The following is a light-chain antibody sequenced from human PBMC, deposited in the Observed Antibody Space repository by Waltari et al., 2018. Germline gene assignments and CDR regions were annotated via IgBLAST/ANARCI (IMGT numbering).Light chain of an antibody. CDR2: AAS. CDR1: QSISTY. V-gene: IGKV1-39*01. CDR3: QQSSSTPPT. Sequence: DIQMTQSPSSLSASVGDRVTITCRASQSISTYLHWYQHIPGKAPNLPIYAASTLQGGVPSRFSGSGSGTDFTLTISSLQPEDFSTYYCQQSSSTPPTFAQGTKVEVK. J-gene: IGKJ1*01.